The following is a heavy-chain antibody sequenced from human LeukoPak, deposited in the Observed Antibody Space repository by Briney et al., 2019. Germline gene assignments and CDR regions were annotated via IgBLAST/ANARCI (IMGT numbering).Heavy chain of an antibody. V-gene: IGHV4-39*07. D-gene: IGHD6-6*01. CDR1: GGSISGSSYY. J-gene: IGHJ3*02. CDR2: IYYSGST. Sequence: PSETLSLTCTVSGGSISGSSYYWGWIRQPPGKGLEWIGSIYYSGSTNYNPSLKSRVTISVETSKNQFSLKLSSVTAADTAVYYCARGLQNRSSGIRFDVFQIWGQGTMVTVSS. CDR3: ARGLQNRSSGIRFDVFQI.